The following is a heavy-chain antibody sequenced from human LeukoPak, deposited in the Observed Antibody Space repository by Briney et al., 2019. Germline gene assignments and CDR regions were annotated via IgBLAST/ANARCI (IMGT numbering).Heavy chain of an antibody. J-gene: IGHJ4*02. CDR3: AKYPYYYGSGSLDY. Sequence: GGSLRLSCAASGFTFSSYAMSWVRQAPGKGLEWVSAISGSGGSTYYADSVKGRFTISRDNSKNTLYLQMYSLRAEDTAVYYCAKYPYYYGSGSLDYWGQGTLVTVSS. CDR1: GFTFSSYA. V-gene: IGHV3-23*01. D-gene: IGHD3-10*01. CDR2: ISGSGGST.